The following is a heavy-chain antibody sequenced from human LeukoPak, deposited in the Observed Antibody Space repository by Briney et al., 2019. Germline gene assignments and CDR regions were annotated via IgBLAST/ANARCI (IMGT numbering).Heavy chain of an antibody. CDR1: GGSISSYY. Sequence: SETLSLTCTVSGGSISSYYWSWIRQPPGKGLEWIGYIFYSGSTNYNPSLKSRVTISVDTSKNQFSLKLSSVTAADTAVYYCARVETPEFLVVTAIPPLDYWGQGTLVTVSS. CDR3: ARVETPEFLVVTAIPPLDY. D-gene: IGHD2-21*02. CDR2: IFYSGST. V-gene: IGHV4-59*08. J-gene: IGHJ4*02.